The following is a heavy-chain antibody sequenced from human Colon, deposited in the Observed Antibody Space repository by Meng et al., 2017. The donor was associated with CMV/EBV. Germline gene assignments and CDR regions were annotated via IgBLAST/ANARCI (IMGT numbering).Heavy chain of an antibody. V-gene: IGHV3-53*01. D-gene: IGHD3-16*01. CDR2: IYIDDST. Sequence: GGSGGGLVRPGGSLRRSCAASGFPVSSKYMSWVRQAPGKGLEWVSVIYIDDSTYYADSVEGRFTISRDNSRNTVYLQMNSLRAEDTAVYYCARDSPHAWDWGQGTLVTASS. CDR1: GFPVSSKY. J-gene: IGHJ4*02. CDR3: ARDSPHAWD.